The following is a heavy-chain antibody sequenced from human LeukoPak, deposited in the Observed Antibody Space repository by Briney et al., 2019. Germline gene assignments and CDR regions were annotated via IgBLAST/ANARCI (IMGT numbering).Heavy chain of an antibody. Sequence: GASLQISCKCSGSGFTTCWIGWVRQLPGKGLEWMGVINPGNSDTRYSPSFQGQVTISADKSITTAYLQWSSLKASDTAMYYCARLRWAAGDGYYFDYWGQGTPVTVSS. CDR3: ARLRWAAGDGYYFDY. V-gene: IGHV5-51*01. J-gene: IGHJ4*02. CDR2: INPGNSDT. CDR1: GSGFTTCW. D-gene: IGHD6-13*01.